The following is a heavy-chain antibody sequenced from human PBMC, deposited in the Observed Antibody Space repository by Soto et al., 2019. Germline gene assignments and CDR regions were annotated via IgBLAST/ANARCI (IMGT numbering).Heavy chain of an antibody. D-gene: IGHD6-19*01. V-gene: IGHV4-59*01. CDR2: IYYSGAT. CDR3: ARGIAVTGPADS. J-gene: IGHJ5*01. CDR1: GGSISNYY. Sequence: QVQLQESGPGLVKASETLSLTCTVSGGSISNYYCNWIRQPPGKGLAWIGYIYYSGATNYNPSLQSRVTISLDTSKNQCSLRLSSVTAADTAVYYCARGIAVTGPADSWGQGTLVNVSS.